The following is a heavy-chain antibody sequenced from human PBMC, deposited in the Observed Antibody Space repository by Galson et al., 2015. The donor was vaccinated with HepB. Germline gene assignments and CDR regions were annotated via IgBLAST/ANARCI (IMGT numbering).Heavy chain of an antibody. D-gene: IGHD2-2*01. CDR1: GYSFTNYW. CDR3: ARVIVVTTVDPYAFDI. Sequence: QSGAEVKKPGESLKISCKGSGYSFTNYWIGWVRQMPGKGLEWMGIIYPGDSDTAYSPSFQGQVTISADKSISTAYLQWSSLKASDTAMYYCARVIVVTTVDPYAFDIWGQGTMVTVSS. V-gene: IGHV5-51*01. CDR2: IYPGDSDT. J-gene: IGHJ3*02.